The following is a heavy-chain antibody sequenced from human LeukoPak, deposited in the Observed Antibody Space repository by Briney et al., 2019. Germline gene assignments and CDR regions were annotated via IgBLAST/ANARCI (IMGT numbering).Heavy chain of an antibody. J-gene: IGHJ6*02. Sequence: GGSLRLSCAASGFTFSSYDMHWVCQATGKGLEWVSAIGTAGDTYYPGSVKGRFTISRENAKNSLYLQMNSLRAGDTAVYYCARDVGSGYYYGMDVWGQGTTVTVPS. CDR2: IGTAGDT. CDR1: GFTFSSYD. CDR3: ARDVGSGYYYGMDV. D-gene: IGHD6-19*01. V-gene: IGHV3-13*01.